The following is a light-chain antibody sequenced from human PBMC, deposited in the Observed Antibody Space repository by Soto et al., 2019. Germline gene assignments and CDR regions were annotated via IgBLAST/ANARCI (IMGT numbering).Light chain of an antibody. J-gene: IGLJ1*01. Sequence: SYELTQPPSASVAPGQTARITCGGNNIGAYSVYWYQQKSGQAPVLVVYDDTNRPSGIPGRFSGSNSGNTATLTISSVEAGDEAAYYCQVWDSDSDPSYVFGGGTKVTVL. CDR3: QVWDSDSDPSYV. CDR1: NIGAYS. CDR2: DDT. V-gene: IGLV3-21*02.